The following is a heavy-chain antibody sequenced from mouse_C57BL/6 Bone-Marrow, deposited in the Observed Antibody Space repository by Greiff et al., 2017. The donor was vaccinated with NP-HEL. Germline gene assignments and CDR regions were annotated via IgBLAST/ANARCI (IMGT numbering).Heavy chain of an antibody. CDR3: TSAYGSSYWYFDV. CDR1: GFNITDDY. Sequence: EVQLQQSGAELVRPGASVKLSCTASGFNITDDYMHWVKQRPEQGLEWIGWIDPENGDTEYDAKFQGKATITADTSSNTAYLQLSSLTSEDTAVYYCTSAYGSSYWYFDVWGTGTTVTVSA. CDR2: IDPENGDT. D-gene: IGHD1-1*01. V-gene: IGHV14-4*01. J-gene: IGHJ1*03.